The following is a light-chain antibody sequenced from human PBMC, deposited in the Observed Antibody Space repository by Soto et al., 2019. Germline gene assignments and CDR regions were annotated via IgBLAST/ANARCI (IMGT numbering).Light chain of an antibody. CDR1: QTVSRNY. CDR2: GAS. J-gene: IGKJ1*01. Sequence: EIVLTQSPGTLSLSPGERATLSCRASQTVSRNYLAWYQQKPGQAPRLLIYGASSRVTGIPDRFSGSGSGTDFTLTISRLEPEDFAVYYCQQYGSTPRTFGQGTKVEIK. V-gene: IGKV3-20*01. CDR3: QQYGSTPRT.